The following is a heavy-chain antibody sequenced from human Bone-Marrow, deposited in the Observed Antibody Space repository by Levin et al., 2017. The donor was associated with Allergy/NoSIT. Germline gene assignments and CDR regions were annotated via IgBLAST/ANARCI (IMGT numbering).Heavy chain of an antibody. CDR1: GYRFTTYW. Sequence: GESLKISCKASGYRFTTYWIGWVRQMPGKGLEWMGIIYPGDSDTTYSPSFEGQVTISADKSITTAYLQWSSLTASDSAIYYCARQVEGYNEGGVLDYWGQGTRVTVSS. CDR3: ARQVEGYNEGGVLDY. V-gene: IGHV5-51*01. D-gene: IGHD5-24*01. CDR2: IYPGDSDT. J-gene: IGHJ4*02.